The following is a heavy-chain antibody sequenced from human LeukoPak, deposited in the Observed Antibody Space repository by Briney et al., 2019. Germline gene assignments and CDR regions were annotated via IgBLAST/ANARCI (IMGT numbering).Heavy chain of an antibody. CDR2: INSDGSST. D-gene: IGHD3-10*01. CDR3: AISSASGDWYFDL. Sequence: PGGSLRLSCAASGFTFSSYWMHWVRQAPGKGLVWVSRINSDGSSTIYADSVKGRFTISRDNAKNTLLLQMNSPRGEDTAVYYCAISSASGDWYFDLWGRGTLVTVSS. CDR1: GFTFSSYW. V-gene: IGHV3-74*01. J-gene: IGHJ2*01.